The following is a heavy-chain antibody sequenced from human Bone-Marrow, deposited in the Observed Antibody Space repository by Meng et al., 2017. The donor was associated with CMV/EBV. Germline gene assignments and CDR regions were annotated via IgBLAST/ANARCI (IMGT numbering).Heavy chain of an antibody. V-gene: IGHV3-21*01. D-gene: IGHD7-27*01. CDR2: ISSRSSYM. CDR1: GFTFSSYS. J-gene: IGHJ4*02. CDR3: ASIRGYWGYFDY. Sequence: GESLKISCAASGFTFSSYSMNWVRQAPGKRLEWVASISSRSSYMYYADSVEGRFTVSRDNAKDSLYLQMNSLRAEDTAVYYCASIRGYWGYFDYWGQGTLVTVSS.